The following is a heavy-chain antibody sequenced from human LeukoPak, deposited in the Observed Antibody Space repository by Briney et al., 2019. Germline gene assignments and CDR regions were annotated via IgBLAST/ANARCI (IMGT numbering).Heavy chain of an antibody. Sequence: PSETLSLTCTVSGVSLNNSNYYWGWIRQPPGKELEWIGIMSFTGSAHYNPSFKSRVTLSVDTSKNQFSLKVTSVTAADTAAYYCARDRPFGRVVSAILGAFDMWGRGTLVTVSS. CDR2: MSFTGSA. CDR3: ARDRPFGRVVSAILGAFDM. J-gene: IGHJ3*02. CDR1: GVSLNNSNYY. V-gene: IGHV4-39*07. D-gene: IGHD3-3*01.